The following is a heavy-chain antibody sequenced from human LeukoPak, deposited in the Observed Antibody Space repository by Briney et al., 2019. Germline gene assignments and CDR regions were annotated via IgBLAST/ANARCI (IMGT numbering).Heavy chain of an antibody. CDR1: GYSFTGYW. Sequence: GESLKISCKASGYSFTGYWIGWVRQAPGQGLEWMGWISAYNGNTNYAQKLQGRVTMTTDTSTSTAYMELRSLRSDDTAVYYCARVSVVVVPAAMDDAFDIWGQGTMVTVSS. D-gene: IGHD2-2*01. CDR3: ARVSVVVVPAAMDDAFDI. CDR2: ISAYNGNT. J-gene: IGHJ3*02. V-gene: IGHV1-18*04.